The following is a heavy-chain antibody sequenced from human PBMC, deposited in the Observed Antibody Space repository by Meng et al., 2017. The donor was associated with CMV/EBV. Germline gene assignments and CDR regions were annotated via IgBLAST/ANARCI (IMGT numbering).Heavy chain of an antibody. CDR2: INHSGST. CDR1: GGSCSGHY. J-gene: IGHJ5*02. D-gene: IGHD3-3*01. Sequence: WGQGLLKPSEPLSPACAVYGGSCSGHYWSLIRQPPGKGLEWIGEINHSGSTNYNPSLKSRVTISVDTSKNQFSLKLSSVTAADTAVYYCARVWVRPAVLRFLKSVRFDPWGQGTLVTVSS. CDR3: ARVWVRPAVLRFLKSVRFDP. V-gene: IGHV4-34*01.